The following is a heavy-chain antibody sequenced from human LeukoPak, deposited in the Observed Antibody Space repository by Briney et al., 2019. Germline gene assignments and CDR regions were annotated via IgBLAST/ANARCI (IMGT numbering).Heavy chain of an antibody. D-gene: IGHD6-19*01. CDR2: VSGSGVST. Sequence: GGSLRLSCAVSGFTFSSYGMHWVRQAPGKGLEWVSGVSGSGVSTYYADSVKGRFTISRDNSKNTLNLQMNSLRAEDTAIYYCAKDHTYIAVAGRASNWFDPWGQGTLVTVSS. CDR1: GFTFSSYG. V-gene: IGHV3-23*01. J-gene: IGHJ5*02. CDR3: AKDHTYIAVAGRASNWFDP.